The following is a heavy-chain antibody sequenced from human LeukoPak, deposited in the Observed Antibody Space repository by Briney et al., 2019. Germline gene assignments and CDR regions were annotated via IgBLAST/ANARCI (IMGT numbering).Heavy chain of an antibody. CDR1: GYTFTDYY. J-gene: IGHJ4*02. CDR2: INPNSGGT. V-gene: IGHV1-2*02. CDR3: ARAYTSPNGPY. Sequence: ASVRVSFKASGYTFTDYYLRWVRQAPGHGLEWMGWINPNSGGTNYAQKFQGRVTMTRDTSITTAYMELNRLRSDDTAVYYCARAYTSPNGPYWGQGILVTVSS. D-gene: IGHD3-16*01.